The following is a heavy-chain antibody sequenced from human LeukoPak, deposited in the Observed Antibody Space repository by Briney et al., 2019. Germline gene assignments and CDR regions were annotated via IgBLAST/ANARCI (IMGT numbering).Heavy chain of an antibody. V-gene: IGHV4-38-2*02. D-gene: IGHD5-18*01. CDR1: GFSISSGHY. J-gene: IGHJ4*02. CDR3: ARIFIRNGYSSYFDC. Sequence: PSEALSLTCTVSGFSISSGHYWGWVRQPPGAGLEWIGSVYQSGTTYYNPSLKSRVTTSVDMSKNQFSLRLRPVSAADTAVYYCARIFIRNGYSSYFDCWGQGTLVTVSS. CDR2: VYQSGTT.